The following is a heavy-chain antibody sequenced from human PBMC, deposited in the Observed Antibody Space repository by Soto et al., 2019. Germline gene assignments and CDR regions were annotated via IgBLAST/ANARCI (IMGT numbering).Heavy chain of an antibody. D-gene: IGHD3-22*01. CDR2: ISAVGGT. J-gene: IGHJ4*02. V-gene: IGHV3-23*01. CDR3: AKGSSGHYDSVDF. Sequence: EVQLLDSGGGLVQPGGSLRLSCAASGFTFRNYAMTWVRQAPGKGLQWVSTISAVGGTYYADSVKGRFTISRDNSKNTFFLQMNSLRAEDTAVYYCAKGSSGHYDSVDFWGQGTLVTVSS. CDR1: GFTFRNYA.